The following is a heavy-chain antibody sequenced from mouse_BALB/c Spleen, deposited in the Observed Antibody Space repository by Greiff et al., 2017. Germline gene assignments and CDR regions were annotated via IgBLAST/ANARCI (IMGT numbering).Heavy chain of an antibody. CDR3: ARITTEWGWFAY. J-gene: IGHJ3*01. V-gene: IGHV1-87*01. Sequence: QVQLQQSGAELARPGASVKLSCKASGYTFTSYWMQWVKQRPGQGLEWIGAIYPGDGDTRYTQKFKGKATLTADKSSSTAYMQLSSLASEDSAVYYCARITTEWGWFAYWGQGTLVTGSA. D-gene: IGHD1-1*01. CDR2: IYPGDGDT. CDR1: GYTFTSYW.